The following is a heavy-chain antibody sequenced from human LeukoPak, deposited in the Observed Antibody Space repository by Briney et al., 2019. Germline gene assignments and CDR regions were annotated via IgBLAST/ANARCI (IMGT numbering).Heavy chain of an antibody. D-gene: IGHD5-12*01. CDR2: IFTTGST. V-gene: IGHV4-4*07. Sequence: SETLSLTCSVSGGSISSDYWSWIRQPAGGGREWIGRIFTTGSTNYNPSLKSRVTISLDKSKNQFSLRLSSVTAADTAVYYCARGDTVATGLYDYWGRGTLVTVSS. J-gene: IGHJ4*02. CDR1: GGSISSDY. CDR3: ARGDTVATGLYDY.